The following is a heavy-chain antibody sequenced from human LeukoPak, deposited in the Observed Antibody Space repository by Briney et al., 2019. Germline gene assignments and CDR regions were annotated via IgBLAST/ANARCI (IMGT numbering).Heavy chain of an antibody. Sequence: ASVKVSCKASGYTFTGYYLHWVRQAPGQGLEWMGWINPNSGGTNYAQKFQGRVTMTRDTSISTAYMELSRLRSDDTAVYYCARGDSGSYLGDYWGQGTLVTVSS. CDR1: GYTFTGYY. J-gene: IGHJ4*02. CDR3: ARGDSGSYLGDY. CDR2: INPNSGGT. D-gene: IGHD1-26*01. V-gene: IGHV1-2*02.